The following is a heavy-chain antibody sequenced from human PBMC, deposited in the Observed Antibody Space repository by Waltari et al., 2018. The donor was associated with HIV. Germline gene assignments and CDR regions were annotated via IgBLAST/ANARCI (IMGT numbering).Heavy chain of an antibody. CDR3: AREREGGYFDY. J-gene: IGHJ4*02. V-gene: IGHV3-30-3*01. CDR2: ISYDGSNK. CDR1: GFTFSSYA. Sequence: QVQLVESGGGGVQPGRSLRPSCAASGFTFSSYAMHWVRQAPGKGLEGVAVISYDGSNKYYADSVKGRFTISRDNSKNTLYLQMNSLRAEDTAVYYCAREREGGYFDYWGQGTLVTVSS. D-gene: IGHD3-16*01.